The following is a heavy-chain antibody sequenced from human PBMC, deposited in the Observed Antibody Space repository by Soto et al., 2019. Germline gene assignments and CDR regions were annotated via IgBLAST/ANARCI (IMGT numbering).Heavy chain of an antibody. Sequence: QVQLVQSGAEVQEPGASVMVSCKASGYTFPRYDINWVRQATGQGLEWMGWMNPESRNTGYAQKFQGRVTMTRDTSISTAYMELTSLRSEDTAVYYCARFVRHQLPTIDFWGQGTQVTVSS. V-gene: IGHV1-8*01. CDR1: GYTFPRYD. CDR2: MNPESRNT. J-gene: IGHJ4*02. D-gene: IGHD2-2*01. CDR3: ARFVRHQLPTIDF.